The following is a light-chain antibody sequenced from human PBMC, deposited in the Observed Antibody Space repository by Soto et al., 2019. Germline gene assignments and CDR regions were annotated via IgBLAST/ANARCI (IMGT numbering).Light chain of an antibody. CDR3: SSDTSSITRRV. Sequence: QSALTQPASVSGSPGQSITISCTGTSSVVGGYNYVSWYQQHPGKAPKLMIYDVSNRPSGVSDRFSGSKSGSTASLTISGLQAEDEADYYCSSDTSSITRRVFGTGTKLTVL. CDR1: SSVVGGYNY. J-gene: IGLJ1*01. V-gene: IGLV2-14*01. CDR2: DVS.